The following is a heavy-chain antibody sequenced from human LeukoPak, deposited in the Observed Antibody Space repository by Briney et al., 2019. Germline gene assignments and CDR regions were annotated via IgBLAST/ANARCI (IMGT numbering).Heavy chain of an antibody. V-gene: IGHV5-10-1*01. CDR1: GYSLTGYW. D-gene: IGHD2-2*01. Sequence: LQISWKGSGYSLTGYWISWVRQMPGKSMEKMGRIDPSDSYTNYSPSFQGHVTISADKSINTAYLQWSSLKASDTAMYYCTAPPAVLTPLEYWGQGTLVTVS. CDR2: IDPSDSYT. CDR3: TAPPAVLTPLEY. J-gene: IGHJ4*02.